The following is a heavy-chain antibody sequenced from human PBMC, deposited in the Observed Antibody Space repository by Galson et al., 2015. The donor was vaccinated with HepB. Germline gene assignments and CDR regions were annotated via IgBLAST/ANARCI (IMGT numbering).Heavy chain of an antibody. CDR3: ARVDNGGNPGQAFDT. Sequence: SETLSLTCTVSGGSINSWYWSWIRQPPGKGLEWIGYIYDSGTTKYSPYLKSRVTISADSSKNQFSLRLSSVSAADTALYFCARVDNGGNPGQAFDTWGQGTMVTVSS. J-gene: IGHJ3*02. V-gene: IGHV4-59*12. D-gene: IGHD4-23*01. CDR1: GGSINSWY. CDR2: IYDSGTT.